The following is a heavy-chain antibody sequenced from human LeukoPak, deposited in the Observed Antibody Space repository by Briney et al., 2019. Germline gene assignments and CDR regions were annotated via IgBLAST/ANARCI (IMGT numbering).Heavy chain of an antibody. CDR3: TSLFTFGGVTDY. Sequence: SETLSLTGTVSGGSISSYYWSWIRQPAGKGLEWIGRIYNSGSTNYNPSLKSRVTISLDASKSQFSLSLSSVTAADTAVYYCTSLFTFGGVTDYWGQGILVTVSS. V-gene: IGHV4-4*07. J-gene: IGHJ4*02. CDR1: GGSISSYY. CDR2: IYNSGST. D-gene: IGHD3-16*01.